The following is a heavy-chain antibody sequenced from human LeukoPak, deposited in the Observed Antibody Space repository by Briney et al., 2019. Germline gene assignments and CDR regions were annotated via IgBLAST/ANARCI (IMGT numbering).Heavy chain of an antibody. J-gene: IGHJ5*02. CDR3: ARDSSTNWFDP. CDR1: GGSISSSNW. Sequence: SETLSLTCAVSGGSISSSNWWSWVRQPPGKGLEWIGEIYHSGSTNYNPSLKSRVTISVDTSKNQFSLKLSSVTAADTAVYYCARDSSTNWFDPWGQGTLVTVSS. V-gene: IGHV4-4*02. CDR2: IYHSGST. D-gene: IGHD6-13*01.